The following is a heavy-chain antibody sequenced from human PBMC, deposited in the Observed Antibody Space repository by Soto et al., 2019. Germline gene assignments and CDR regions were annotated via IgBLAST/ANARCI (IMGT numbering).Heavy chain of an antibody. CDR3: AKAGGAAGTVDYFDY. D-gene: IGHD6-13*01. V-gene: IGHV3-23*01. J-gene: IGHJ4*02. Sequence: PGGSLRLSCAASGFTFNNYAINWVRQSPGKGLEWVSVISGSAGSTYYADSVKGRFTITRDNSKNTLYLQMSSLRAEDTAVYYCAKAGGAAGTVDYFDYWGQG. CDR1: GFTFNNYA. CDR2: ISGSAGST.